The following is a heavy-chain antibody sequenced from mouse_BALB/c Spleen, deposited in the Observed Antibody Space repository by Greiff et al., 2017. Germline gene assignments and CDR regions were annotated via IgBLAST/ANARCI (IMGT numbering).Heavy chain of an antibody. CDR2: ISSGGSYT. D-gene: IGHD2-4*01. Sequence: EVKLVESGGGLVKPGGSLKLPCAASGFTFSSYAMSWVRQSPEKRLEWVAEISSGGSYTYYPDTVTGRFTISRDNAKNTLYLEMSSLRSEDTAMYYCAGVMITTYYLDYWGQGTTLTVSS. CDR3: AGVMITTYYLDY. V-gene: IGHV5-9-4*01. J-gene: IGHJ2*01. CDR1: GFTFSSYA.